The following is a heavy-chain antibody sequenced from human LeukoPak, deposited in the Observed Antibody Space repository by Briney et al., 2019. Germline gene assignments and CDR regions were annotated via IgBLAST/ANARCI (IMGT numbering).Heavy chain of an antibody. CDR2: IKPNSGGT. CDR1: GYTFTAYD. V-gene: IGHV1-2*02. D-gene: IGHD2-21*01. J-gene: IGHJ4*02. CDR3: GKDRVSCGADCYFPFDY. Sequence: PSLNVSSKPSGYTFTAYDMHWGRRAPGHRGGGRGWIKPNSGGTNYAQKFQGRVTMTRDTSISTAHMEVSRLRSDDTAVYYCGKDRVSCGADCYFPFDYWGQGTVVAVS.